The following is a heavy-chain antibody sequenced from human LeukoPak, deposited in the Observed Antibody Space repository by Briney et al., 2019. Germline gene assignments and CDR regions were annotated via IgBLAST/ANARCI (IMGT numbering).Heavy chain of an antibody. V-gene: IGHV4-4*07. CDR1: GDSISSYY. Sequence: SETLSLTCTVSGDSISSYYWSWIRQPAGKGLEWIGRIYTSGSTNYNPSLKSRVTMSVDTSKNQFSLKLSSVTAADTAVYYCARDSYDSSGYYYVGYWGQGTLVTVSS. J-gene: IGHJ4*02. D-gene: IGHD3-22*01. CDR3: ARDSYDSSGYYYVGY. CDR2: IYTSGST.